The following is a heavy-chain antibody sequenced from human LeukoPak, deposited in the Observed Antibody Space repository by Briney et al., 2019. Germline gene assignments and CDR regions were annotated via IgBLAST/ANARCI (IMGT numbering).Heavy chain of an antibody. CDR2: IYYSGST. Sequence: PSETLSLTCTVSGGSISSSSYYWGWIRQPPGKGLEWLGSIYYSGSTYYNPSLRSRVTISVDTSKNQFSLKLSSVTAADTAVYYCARHSPHYDFWSGYLTTNFDYWGQGTLVTVSS. D-gene: IGHD3-3*01. CDR1: GGSISSSSYY. J-gene: IGHJ4*02. CDR3: ARHSPHYDFWSGYLTTNFDY. V-gene: IGHV4-39*01.